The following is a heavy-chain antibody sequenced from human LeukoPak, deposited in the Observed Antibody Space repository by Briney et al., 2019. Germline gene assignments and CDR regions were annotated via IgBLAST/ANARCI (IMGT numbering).Heavy chain of an antibody. Sequence: SETLSLTCTVSGGSISSHYWSWIRQPPGKGLEWIGYIYYSGSTNYNPSLKSRVTISVDTSKNQFSLKLSSVTAADTAVYYCARDDRGYSGHGLMGYYYYYMDVWGKGTTVTVSS. J-gene: IGHJ6*03. CDR1: GGSISSHY. V-gene: IGHV4-59*11. D-gene: IGHD5-12*01. CDR2: IYYSGST. CDR3: ARDDRGYSGHGLMGYYYYYMDV.